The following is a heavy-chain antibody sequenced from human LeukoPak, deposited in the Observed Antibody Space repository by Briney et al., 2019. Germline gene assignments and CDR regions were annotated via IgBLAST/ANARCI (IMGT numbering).Heavy chain of an antibody. CDR1: GFTVSNNF. CDR3: ARDPPAVAINTYG. CDR2: IYSGGDT. J-gene: IGHJ4*02. D-gene: IGHD2-15*01. V-gene: IGHV3-66*01. Sequence: GGSLRLSCAASGFTVSNNFMLWVRQAPGGGLEWVSLIYSGGDTHYAHSVKGRFTISRDKSKNTFYLQMNDLRPEDTAVYYCARDPPAVAINTYGWGQGTLVTVSS.